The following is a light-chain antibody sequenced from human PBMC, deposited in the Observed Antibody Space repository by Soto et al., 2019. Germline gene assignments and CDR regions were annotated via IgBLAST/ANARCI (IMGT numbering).Light chain of an antibody. CDR2: DVT. CDR3: SSYTRSTIYV. V-gene: IGLV2-14*03. Sequence: QSALTQPASVSGSPGQSITISCTGTSSVVGGYNHVSWYQHYPGKAPKLIIYDVTNRPSGVSNRFSGSKSGNTASLTISGLQAEDEADYFCSSYTRSTIYVFGTGTKVTVL. J-gene: IGLJ1*01. CDR1: SSVVGGYNH.